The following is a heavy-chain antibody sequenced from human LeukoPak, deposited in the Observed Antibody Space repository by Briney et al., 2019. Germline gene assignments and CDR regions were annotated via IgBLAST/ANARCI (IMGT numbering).Heavy chain of an antibody. CDR1: GGSISSYY. J-gene: IGHJ6*03. CDR2: IHYSGST. CDR3: ARVSWCPGTSYYYMDV. Sequence: SETLSLTCTASGGSISSYYWSWIRQPPGKGLVWIGYIHYSGSTNYNPPLKSRVTISVDTSKNQFSLKVSTVTAADTAVNSCARVSWCPGTSYYYMDVWGKGTTVTVSS. D-gene: IGHD1-1*01. V-gene: IGHV4-59*01.